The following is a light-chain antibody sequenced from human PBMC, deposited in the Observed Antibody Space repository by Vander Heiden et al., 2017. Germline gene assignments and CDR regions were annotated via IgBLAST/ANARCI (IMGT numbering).Light chain of an antibody. J-gene: IGLJ3*02. V-gene: IGLV2-23*01. CDR3: CSYAGNWV. CDR1: SSDVGSYNL. Sequence: QSALTQPASVSRSPGQSITISCPGTSSDVGSYNLVSWYQQHPGKAPKLMIYEGSKRPSGVSNRFSGSKSGNTASLTISGLQAEDEADYYCCSYAGNWVFGGGTKLTVL. CDR2: EGS.